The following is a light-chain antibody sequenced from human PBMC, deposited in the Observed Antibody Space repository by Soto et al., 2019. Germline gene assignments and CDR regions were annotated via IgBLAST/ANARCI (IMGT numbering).Light chain of an antibody. V-gene: IGLV2-8*01. CDR2: EVS. CDR1: SSDVGGYNY. J-gene: IGLJ3*02. Sequence: QSALTQPPSASGSPGQSVTISCTGTSSDVGGYNYVSWYQHHPGKAPELMIYEVSKRPSGVPDRFSGSKSGNTASLTVSGLQAEDEADYYCSSYAGSNNLWVFGGGTKLTVL. CDR3: SSYAGSNNLWV.